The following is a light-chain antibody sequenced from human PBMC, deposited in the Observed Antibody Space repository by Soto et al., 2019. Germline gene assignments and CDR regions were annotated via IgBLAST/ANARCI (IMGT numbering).Light chain of an antibody. CDR3: SSYAGTNVL. V-gene: IGLV2-8*01. J-gene: IGLJ2*01. Sequence: QSALTQPPSASGSPGQSVTISCTGTSSDVGGYNYVSWYQHHPGKAPKLVIFEVTKRPSGVPDRFSGSKSANTASLTVSGLQAEDEADYYCSSYAGTNVLFGGETKLTVL. CDR1: SSDVGGYNY. CDR2: EVT.